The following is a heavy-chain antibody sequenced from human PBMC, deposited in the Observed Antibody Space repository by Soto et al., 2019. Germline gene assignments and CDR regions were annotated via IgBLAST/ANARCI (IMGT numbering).Heavy chain of an antibody. J-gene: IGHJ6*02. V-gene: IGHV4-39*01. CDR3: ARSYDILTGYGMDV. Sequence: PSETLSLTCAVSGGSISSSSYYWGWIRQPPGKGLEWIGSIYYSGSTYYNPSLKSRVTISVDTSKTQFSLKLSSVTAADTAVYYCARSYDILTGYGMDVWGQGTTVTVSS. D-gene: IGHD3-9*01. CDR1: GGSISSSSYY. CDR2: IYYSGST.